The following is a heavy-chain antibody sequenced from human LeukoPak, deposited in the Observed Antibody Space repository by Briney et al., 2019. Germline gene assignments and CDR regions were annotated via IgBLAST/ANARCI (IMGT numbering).Heavy chain of an antibody. J-gene: IGHJ4*02. CDR3: ARDRMTSFDY. Sequence: GGSLRLSCAASGFTFSSYSTNWVRQAPGKGLEWVSSISSSSSYIYYADSVKGRFAISRDNAKNSLYLQMNSLRAEDTAVYYCARDRMTSFDYWGQGTLVTVSS. D-gene: IGHD2-21*02. CDR2: ISSSSSYI. V-gene: IGHV3-21*01. CDR1: GFTFSSYS.